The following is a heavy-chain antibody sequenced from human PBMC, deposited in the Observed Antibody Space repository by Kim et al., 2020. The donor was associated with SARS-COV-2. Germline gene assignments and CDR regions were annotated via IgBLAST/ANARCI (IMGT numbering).Heavy chain of an antibody. CDR1: GGSISSSNW. Sequence: SETLSLTCAVSGGSISSSNWWSWVRQPPGKGLEWIGEIYHSGSTNYNPSLKSRVTISVDKSKNQFSLKLSSVTAADTAVYYCARAREYYDILTGYGRGAFDIWGQGTMVTVSS. D-gene: IGHD3-9*01. V-gene: IGHV4-4*02. CDR3: ARAREYYDILTGYGRGAFDI. J-gene: IGHJ3*02. CDR2: IYHSGST.